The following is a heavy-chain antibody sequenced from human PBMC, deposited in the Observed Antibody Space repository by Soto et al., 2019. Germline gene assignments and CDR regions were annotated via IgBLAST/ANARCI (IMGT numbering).Heavy chain of an antibody. J-gene: IGHJ4*02. D-gene: IGHD2-2*01. CDR2: IYYSGST. V-gene: IGHV4-59*01. CDR1: GGSISSYY. CDR3: ARAGDIVLVPAASYYFDY. Sequence: SETLSLTCTVSGGSISSYYWSWIRQPPGKGLEWIGYIYYSGSTHYNPSLKSRVTISVDTSKNQFSLKLSSVTAADTAVYYCARAGDIVLVPAASYYFDYWGQGTLVTVSS.